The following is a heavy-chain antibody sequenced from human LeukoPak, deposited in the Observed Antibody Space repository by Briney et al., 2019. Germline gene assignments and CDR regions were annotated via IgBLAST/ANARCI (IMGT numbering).Heavy chain of an antibody. V-gene: IGHV1-2*02. CDR3: ARRDYYYYYMDV. CDR2: INPNSGGT. J-gene: IGHJ6*03. CDR1: GYTFTGYY. Sequence: ASVKVSCKASGYTFTGYYMHWVRQAPGQGLEWMGWINPNSGGTNYAQKFQGRVTMTRDTSISTAYLQWSSLKASDTAMYYCARRDYYYYYMDVWGKGTTVTVSS.